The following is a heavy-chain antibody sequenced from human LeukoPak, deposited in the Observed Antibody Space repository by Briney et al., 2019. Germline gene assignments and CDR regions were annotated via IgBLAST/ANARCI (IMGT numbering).Heavy chain of an antibody. J-gene: IGHJ1*01. CDR2: INGDGSST. D-gene: IGHD3-3*01. CDR3: ARDGQVYYDFWSGYSTEYFQH. CDR1: GGFIFSNYW. V-gene: IGHV3-74*01. Sequence: ETLSLTCTVSGGFIFSNYWMHWLRQVPGKGLVWVSRINGDGSSTTYADSVKGRFTISRDNSKNTLYLQMNSLRAEDTAVYYCARDGQVYYDFWSGYSTEYFQHWGQGTLVTVSS.